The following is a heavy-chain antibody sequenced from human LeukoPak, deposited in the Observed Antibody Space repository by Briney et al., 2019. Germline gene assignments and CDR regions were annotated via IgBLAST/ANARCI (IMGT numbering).Heavy chain of an antibody. CDR1: GGSISSSSYY. J-gene: IGHJ6*02. D-gene: IGHD2-15*01. V-gene: IGHV4-39*01. CDR3: ARQCCSGGRCYSDYYYGMDV. CDR2: IYYSGST. Sequence: SETLSLTCTVSGGSISSSSYYWGWIRQPPGKGLEWIVSIYYSGSTYYNPSLKSRVTISVDTSKNQFSLKLSSVTAADTAVYYCARQCCSGGRCYSDYYYGMDVWGQGTTVTVSS.